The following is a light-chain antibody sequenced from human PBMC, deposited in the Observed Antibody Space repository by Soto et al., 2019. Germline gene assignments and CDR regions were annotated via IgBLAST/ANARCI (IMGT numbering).Light chain of an antibody. CDR1: QSVSSIY. Sequence: EIVLTQSPGTLSLSPGERATLSCRASQSVSSIYLAWYQQKPGQAPRLLIYAASSRATGVPDRFSGSGSGKDFSLTISRLEPEDVAVYYCQQYGDSPLYTFGQGIKVEI. J-gene: IGKJ2*01. V-gene: IGKV3-20*01. CDR3: QQYGDSPLYT. CDR2: AAS.